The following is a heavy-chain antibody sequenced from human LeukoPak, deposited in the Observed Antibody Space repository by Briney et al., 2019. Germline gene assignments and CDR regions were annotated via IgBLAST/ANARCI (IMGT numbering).Heavy chain of an antibody. CDR1: GFTSSNYA. Sequence: GWALRLSCASSGFTSSNYAVTWVRQAPGKGLERVSSISSGGTGTYYADSVQGRFPMSRDHSKNPLYPQMTSLKVEAKALYFCGQGVAGAGKPAFDHRGQGTLVSVSS. CDR3: GQGVAGAGKPAFDH. J-gene: IGHJ4*02. V-gene: IGHV3-23*01. D-gene: IGHD6-13*01. CDR2: ISSGGTGT.